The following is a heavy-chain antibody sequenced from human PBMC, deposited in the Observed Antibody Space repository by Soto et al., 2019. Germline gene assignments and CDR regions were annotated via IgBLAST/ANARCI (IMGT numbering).Heavy chain of an antibody. CDR3: ARTLYGDNVDY. CDR1: GYTFTSYD. CDR2: MYPNSCNT. V-gene: IGHV1-8*01. J-gene: IGHJ4*02. D-gene: IGHD4-17*01. Sequence: QVQLVQSGAEVKKPGASVKVSCKASGYTFTSYDINWVRQATGQGLEWMGWMYPNSCNTGYAQKFQGRGTMSRNTSINTAYMELSRLRSEDTDVYYCARTLYGDNVDYWGQGTLVTVSS.